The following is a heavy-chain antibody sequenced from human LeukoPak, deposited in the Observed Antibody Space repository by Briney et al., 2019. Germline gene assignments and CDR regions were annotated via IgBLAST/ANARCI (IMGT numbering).Heavy chain of an antibody. Sequence: GESLKISCKGSGYNFTSYWIAWVRQMPGKGLEWMGITYSPSFQGQVTISADKSISTVYLQWSNLKASDTAMYYCARSANQGGIWVWGQGTLVTVSS. J-gene: IGHJ4*02. D-gene: IGHD3-16*01. CDR1: GYNFTSYW. CDR3: ARSANQGGIWV. V-gene: IGHV5-51*01. CDR2: TY.